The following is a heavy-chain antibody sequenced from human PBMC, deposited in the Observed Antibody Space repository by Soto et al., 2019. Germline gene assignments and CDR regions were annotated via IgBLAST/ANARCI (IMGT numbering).Heavy chain of an antibody. CDR2: ILYSGST. V-gene: IGHV4-59*11. CDR3: ARGGWSMDV. CDR1: GASISSLY. D-gene: IGHD2-15*01. Sequence: QVQLQESGPGLVKPSETLSLTCTISGASISSLYWSWVRQPPGKGLEWIGYILYSGSTNYNPSLKSRVTILVDTSKNQFSLRLSSVTAADTAVYYCARGGWSMDVWGQGTTVTVSS. J-gene: IGHJ6*02.